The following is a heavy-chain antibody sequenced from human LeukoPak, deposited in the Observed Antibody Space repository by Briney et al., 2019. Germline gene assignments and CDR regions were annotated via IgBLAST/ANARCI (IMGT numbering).Heavy chain of an antibody. J-gene: IGHJ4*02. D-gene: IGHD5-24*01. V-gene: IGHV4-34*01. CDR3: ARTRWLQSLFDY. CDR1: GVSFSGYY. CDR2: INHSGST. Sequence: SETLSLTCVVYGVSFSGYYWSWIRQPPGKRLEWIGEINHSGSTNYNPSLKSRVTISVDTSKNQFSLKLRSVTAADTAVYYCARTRWLQSLFDYWGQGTLVSVSS.